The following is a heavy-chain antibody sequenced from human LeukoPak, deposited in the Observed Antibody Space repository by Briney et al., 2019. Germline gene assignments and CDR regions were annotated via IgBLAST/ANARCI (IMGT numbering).Heavy chain of an antibody. CDR1: RYTFTGYY. J-gene: IGHJ5*02. CDR2: INTNSGGT. D-gene: IGHD1-1*01. CDR3: GSTTGTTSGDWFDP. V-gene: IGHV1-2*02. Sequence: AEVQDSRQASRYTFTGYYMHGVRPAPGRGVAWVGRINTNSGGTNYAQKFQGRVTMTRDTSISTAYMELSRLRSDDTAVYYCGSTTGTTSGDWFDPWGQGTLVTVSS.